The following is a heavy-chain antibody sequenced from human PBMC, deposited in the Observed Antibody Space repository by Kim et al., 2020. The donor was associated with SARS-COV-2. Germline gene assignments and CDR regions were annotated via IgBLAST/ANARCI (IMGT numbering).Heavy chain of an antibody. CDR2: ISGSGSST. V-gene: IGHV3-23*01. CDR1: GFTFSSYA. Sequence: GGSLRLSCAASGFTFSSYAMSWVRQAPGKGLEWVSAISGSGSSTYYADSVTGRFTISRDKSKNTLYLQMNSLGAEDTAVYYYAKEQSYGDYEDWFDPWGQGTLVTVSS. CDR3: AKEQSYGDYEDWFDP. J-gene: IGHJ5*01. D-gene: IGHD4-17*01.